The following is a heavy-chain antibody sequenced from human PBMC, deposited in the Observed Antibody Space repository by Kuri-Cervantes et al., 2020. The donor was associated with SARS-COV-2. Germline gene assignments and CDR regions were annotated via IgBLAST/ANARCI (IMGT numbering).Heavy chain of an antibody. CDR1: GFAFRGNA. J-gene: IGHJ4*02. CDR3: VGHGSSSI. D-gene: IGHD6-13*01. Sequence: GESLKISCAASGFAFRGNAMSWVRRAPGKGLEWVSDISGIGGYTYYADFVKGRFTTSRDDSKNTLYVHMNNLRVDDTAVYYCVGHGSSSIWGQGTLVTVSS. V-gene: IGHV3-23*01. CDR2: ISGIGGYT.